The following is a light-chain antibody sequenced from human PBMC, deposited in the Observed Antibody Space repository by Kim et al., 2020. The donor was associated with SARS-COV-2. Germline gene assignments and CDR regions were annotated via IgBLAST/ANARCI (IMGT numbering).Light chain of an antibody. V-gene: IGKV1-39*01. J-gene: IGKJ2*01. CDR2: AAS. CDR1: QRISSY. Sequence: DIQMTQSPSSLSASVGDRVTITCRASQRISSYLNWYQQKPGKAPNLLIYAASSLQSGVPSRFSGSGFGTDFTLTISSLQPEDFATYYCQQSYNTPYTFGQGTKVDIK. CDR3: QQSYNTPYT.